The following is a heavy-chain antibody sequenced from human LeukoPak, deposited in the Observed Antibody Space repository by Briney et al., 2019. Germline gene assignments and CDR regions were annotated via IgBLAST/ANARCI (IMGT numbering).Heavy chain of an antibody. V-gene: IGHV3-9*01. CDR3: ARDRRSGLGHAFDI. D-gene: IGHD3-3*01. Sequence: GGSLRLSCAASGFTFDDYAMHWVRQAPGKGLEWVSGISWNSGSIGYADSVQGRFTISRDISQNMVYLQINNLRAEDTAVYYCARDRRSGLGHAFDIWGQGTMVTVSS. CDR2: ISWNSGSI. J-gene: IGHJ3*02. CDR1: GFTFDDYA.